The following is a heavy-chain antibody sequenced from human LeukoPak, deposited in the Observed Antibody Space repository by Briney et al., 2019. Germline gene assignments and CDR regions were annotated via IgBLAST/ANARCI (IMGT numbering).Heavy chain of an antibody. CDR3: TRVTAIAATGTSDY. CDR1: GFTFGDYA. Sequence: GGSLRLSCTASGFTFGDYAMSWFRQAPGKGLEWVGFIRSKTYGGTTEYAASVKGRFTISRDDSKSIAYLQMNSLKTEDAVVYYCTRVTAIAATGTSDYWGQGTLVTVSS. V-gene: IGHV3-49*03. CDR2: IRSKTYGGTT. D-gene: IGHD6-13*01. J-gene: IGHJ4*02.